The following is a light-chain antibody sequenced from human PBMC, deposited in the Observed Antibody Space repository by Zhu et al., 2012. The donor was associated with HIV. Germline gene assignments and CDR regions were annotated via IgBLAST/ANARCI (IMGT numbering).Light chain of an antibody. V-gene: IGKV3-15*01. CDR3: HQYNNWPLWT. CDR1: QSVSSN. Sequence: EIVITQSPATLSVSPGETATLSCRASQSVSSNLAWYQKKPGQAPRLLIYGASTRPPGIPARFSGSGSGTEFTLTISSLQSEDFAVYYCHQYNNWPLWTFGQGTKVEI. J-gene: IGKJ1*01. CDR2: GAS.